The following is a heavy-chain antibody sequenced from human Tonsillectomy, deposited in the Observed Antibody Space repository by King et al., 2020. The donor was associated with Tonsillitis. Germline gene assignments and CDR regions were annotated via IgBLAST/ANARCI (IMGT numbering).Heavy chain of an antibody. CDR3: AREKGWDSERYFYDYMDG. Sequence: PSPPLSLPCRVSCGSIRSGSYYWTWIRPPAVPGLAFLVLLFTSGNTHSTPSLRSRVTIALDTSKHQFSLKLSSVTAADTAIYYCAREKGWDSERYFYDYMDGWGKGTTVTGAS. CDR1: CGSIRSGSYY. CDR2: LFTSGNT. J-gene: IGHJ6*03. V-gene: IGHV4-61*02. D-gene: IGHD1-26*01.